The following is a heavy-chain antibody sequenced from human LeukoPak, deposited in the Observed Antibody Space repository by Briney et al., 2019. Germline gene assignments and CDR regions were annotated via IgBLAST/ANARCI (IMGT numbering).Heavy chain of an antibody. CDR2: IYYSGST. Sequence: SETLSLTCTVSGGSISGYYWSWIRQPPGKGLEWIGYIYYSGSTNYNPSLKSRVTISVDTSKNQFSLKLSSVTAADTAVYYCARAPRGGYFDYWGQGTLVTVSS. V-gene: IGHV4-59*01. D-gene: IGHD1-26*01. CDR3: ARAPRGGYFDY. J-gene: IGHJ4*02. CDR1: GGSISGYY.